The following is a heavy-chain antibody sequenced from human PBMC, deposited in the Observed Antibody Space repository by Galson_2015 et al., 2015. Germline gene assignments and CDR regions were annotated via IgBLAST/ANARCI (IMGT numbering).Heavy chain of an antibody. D-gene: IGHD4-11*01. Sequence: QSGAEVKKPGESLTISCKGSGYRFTGYWIGWVRQMPGKGLEWMGIIYPGDSDTRYSPSFQGQVTISADESISTAYLQWSSLKASDTAMYYCAVMTTVTIGGGWFDPWGQGTLVTVSS. CDR1: GYRFTGYW. J-gene: IGHJ5*02. V-gene: IGHV5-51*01. CDR2: IYPGDSDT. CDR3: AVMTTVTIGGGWFDP.